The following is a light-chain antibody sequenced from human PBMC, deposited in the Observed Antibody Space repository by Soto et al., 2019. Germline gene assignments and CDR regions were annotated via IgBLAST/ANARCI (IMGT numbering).Light chain of an antibody. J-gene: IGLJ1*01. V-gene: IGLV2-14*03. CDR3: SSYTTSSTRV. CDR2: EVR. Sequence: QSVLTQPASVSGSPGQSITISCTGTSCDVGAYDFVSWYQQHPDKAPKLMIYEVRNRPSGVSNRFSGSKSVNTATLTISGLQAEDEADYYCSSYTTSSTRVFVTGTKVTVL. CDR1: SCDVGAYDF.